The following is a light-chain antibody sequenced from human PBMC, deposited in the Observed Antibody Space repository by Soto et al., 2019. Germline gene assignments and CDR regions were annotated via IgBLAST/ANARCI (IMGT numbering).Light chain of an antibody. CDR1: SSDVGSYHY. V-gene: IGLV2-14*01. Sequence: QSVLTQPASVSGSPGQSITISCTGTSSDVGSYHYVSWFQQHPGKAPKLIIFEVSDRPSGVFTRFSGSKSGDTASLTISGLQADDEADYYCSSYTSGRDVYVFGGGTKVTVL. CDR2: EVS. J-gene: IGLJ1*01. CDR3: SSYTSGRDVYV.